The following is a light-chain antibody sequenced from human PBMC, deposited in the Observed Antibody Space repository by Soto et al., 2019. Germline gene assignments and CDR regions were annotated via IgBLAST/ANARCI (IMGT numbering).Light chain of an antibody. CDR2: DAS. CDR1: QSVSSY. V-gene: IGKV3-11*01. J-gene: IGKJ5*01. Sequence: EIVLTQSPATLSLSPGETATLSCRASQSVSSYLVWYQQKPGQAPRLLIYDASSRASGVPARFSGSGSGTDFTLTISSLEPEDFALYYCQQRNSWPPITFGQGTRLEIK. CDR3: QQRNSWPPIT.